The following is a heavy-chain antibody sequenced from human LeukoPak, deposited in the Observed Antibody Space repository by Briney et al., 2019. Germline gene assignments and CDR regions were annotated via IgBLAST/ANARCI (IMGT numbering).Heavy chain of an antibody. Sequence: GASVKVSCKASGYTFTSYYMHWVRQAPGQGLEWMGIINPSGGSTSYAQKFQGRVTMTRDTSTSTVYMELSSLRSEDTAVYYCARDAPGIAAAGTLDYFDYWGQGTLVTVSS. CDR1: GYTFTSYY. V-gene: IGHV1-46*01. CDR2: INPSGGST. D-gene: IGHD6-13*01. CDR3: ARDAPGIAAAGTLDYFDY. J-gene: IGHJ4*02.